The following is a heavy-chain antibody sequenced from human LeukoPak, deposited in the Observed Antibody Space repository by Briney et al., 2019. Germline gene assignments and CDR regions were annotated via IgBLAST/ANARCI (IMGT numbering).Heavy chain of an antibody. D-gene: IGHD3-16*01. CDR2: ISGSGGST. J-gene: IGHJ6*03. V-gene: IGHV3-23*01. CDR1: GFIFSGYG. Sequence: GGTLRLSCAASGFIFSGYGMSWVRQAPGKGLEWVAGISGSGGSTYYADPVKGRFTISGDNSKNKLFLQMNSLRAEDTAVYYCAKWGYYYYMDVWGKGTTVTISS. CDR3: AKWGYYYYMDV.